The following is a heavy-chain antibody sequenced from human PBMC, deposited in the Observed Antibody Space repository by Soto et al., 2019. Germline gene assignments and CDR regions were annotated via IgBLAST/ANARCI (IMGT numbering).Heavy chain of an antibody. J-gene: IGHJ4*02. V-gene: IGHV4-34*01. Sequence: SETLSLTCAVYGGSFSGYYWSWIRQPPGKWLEWIGEINHSGSTNYNPSLKSRVTISVDTSKNQFSLKLSSVTAADTAVYYCARKSEGIYDSSGYLLDYWGQVXLVTVYS. CDR2: INHSGST. D-gene: IGHD3-22*01. CDR3: ARKSEGIYDSSGYLLDY. CDR1: GGSFSGYY.